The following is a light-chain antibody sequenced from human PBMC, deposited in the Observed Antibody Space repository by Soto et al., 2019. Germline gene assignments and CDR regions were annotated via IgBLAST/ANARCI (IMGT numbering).Light chain of an antibody. J-gene: IGLJ3*02. Sequence: NFMLTQPHSVSESPGKTVTISCTRSSGSIASNYVQWYQQRPGSAPTTVIYEDNQRPSGVPDRFSGSIDSSSNSASLTISGLKTVDEADYYCQSYDSSNRVFGGGTKLTVL. CDR2: EDN. CDR3: QSYDSSNRV. CDR1: SGSIASNY. V-gene: IGLV6-57*04.